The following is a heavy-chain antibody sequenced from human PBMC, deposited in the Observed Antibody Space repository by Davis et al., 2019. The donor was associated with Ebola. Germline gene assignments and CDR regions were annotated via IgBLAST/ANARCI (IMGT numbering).Heavy chain of an antibody. J-gene: IGHJ4*02. CDR3: AKEAYNWNSYTYYFDY. D-gene: IGHD1-7*01. Sequence: PGGSLRLSCAASGFTFDDYAMHWVRHAPGKGLEWVSGISWNSGSIGYADSVKGRFTISRDNAKNSLYLQMNSLRAEDTALYYCAKEAYNWNSYTYYFDYWGQGTLVTVSS. CDR2: ISWNSGSI. V-gene: IGHV3-9*01. CDR1: GFTFDDYA.